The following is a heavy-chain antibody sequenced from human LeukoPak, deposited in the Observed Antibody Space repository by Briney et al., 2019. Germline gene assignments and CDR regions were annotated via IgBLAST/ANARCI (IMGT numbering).Heavy chain of an antibody. V-gene: IGHV3-23*01. Sequence: PGGTLRLSCAASGLTFSSYGMSWVRQAPGKGLEWVSAISGSGGSTYYADSVKGRFTISRDNSKNTLYLQMNSLRAEDTAVYYCAKDREIYYYYYYYMDVWGKGTTVTVSS. CDR2: ISGSGGST. J-gene: IGHJ6*03. CDR3: AKDREIYYYYYYYMDV. CDR1: GLTFSSYG. D-gene: IGHD1-26*01.